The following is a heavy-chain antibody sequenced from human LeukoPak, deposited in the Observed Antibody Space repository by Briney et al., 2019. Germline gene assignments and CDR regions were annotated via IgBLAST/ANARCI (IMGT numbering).Heavy chain of an antibody. CDR1: GFTFRNYP. D-gene: IGHD3-22*01. V-gene: IGHV3-23*01. J-gene: IGHJ4*02. CDR2: ISTDDRST. Sequence: GGSLRLSCAASGFTFRNYPMTWVRQAPGKGPEWVSRISTDDRSTFYADSVKGRFTISRDTSKNILYLQMNSLRSEDTAVYYCVRSANYDSSGYLFDYWGQGTRVTVSS. CDR3: VRSANYDSSGYLFDY.